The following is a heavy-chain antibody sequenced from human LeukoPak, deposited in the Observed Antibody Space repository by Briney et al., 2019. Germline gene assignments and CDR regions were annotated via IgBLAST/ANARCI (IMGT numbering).Heavy chain of an antibody. CDR3: ARVENWVYAFDI. J-gene: IGHJ3*02. D-gene: IGHD7-27*01. V-gene: IGHV4-59*01. CDR2: IYYSGST. CDR1: GGSISSYY. Sequence: SETLSLTCTVSGGSISSYYWSWLRQPPGKGLEWIGYIYYSGSTNYNPSLKSRVTISVDTSKNQFSLKLSSVTAADTAVYYCARVENWVYAFDIWGQGTMVTVSS.